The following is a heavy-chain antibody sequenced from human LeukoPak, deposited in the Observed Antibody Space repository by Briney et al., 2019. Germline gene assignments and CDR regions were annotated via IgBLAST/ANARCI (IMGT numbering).Heavy chain of an antibody. J-gene: IGHJ4*02. CDR2: IYTSGST. CDR3: ARRVTVAVPAANTTFDS. Sequence: SETLSLTCTVSGGSISSYYWSWIRQPAGKGLEWIGRIYTSGSTNYNPSLKSRVTMSVDTSKNQFSLRLTSVTAADTAVYYCARRVTVAVPAANTTFDSWGQGTLVTVSS. D-gene: IGHD2-2*01. CDR1: GGSISSYY. V-gene: IGHV4-4*07.